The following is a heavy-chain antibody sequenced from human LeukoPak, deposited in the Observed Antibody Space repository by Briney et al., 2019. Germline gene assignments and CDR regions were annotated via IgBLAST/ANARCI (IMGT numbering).Heavy chain of an antibody. CDR1: GYTFTSYG. D-gene: IGHD6-6*01. V-gene: IGHV1-18*01. CDR3: VLDLPASNC. Sequence: GASVKVSCKASGYTFTSYGISWVRQAPGQGLEWMGWISAYDGNTNYAQKLQGRVTMTPGTSTSTAYRELRSLRSDDTAVYYCVLDLPASNCWGQGTLVTVSS. CDR2: ISAYDGNT. J-gene: IGHJ4*02.